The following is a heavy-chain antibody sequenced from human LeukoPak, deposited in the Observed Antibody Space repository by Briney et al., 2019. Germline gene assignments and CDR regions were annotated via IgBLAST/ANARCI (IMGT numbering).Heavy chain of an antibody. D-gene: IGHD6-13*01. CDR1: GYTFTSYG. V-gene: IGHV1-18*01. J-gene: IGHJ4*02. CDR3: ARSGIAAAGTTDY. Sequence: ASVKVSCKASGYTFTSYGISWVRQAPGQGLEWMGWISAYNGNTSNTHKPQSRVTMTTDTSTSTACMELRSLRSDDTAVYYCARSGIAAAGTTDYWGQGTLVTVSS. CDR2: ISAYNGNT.